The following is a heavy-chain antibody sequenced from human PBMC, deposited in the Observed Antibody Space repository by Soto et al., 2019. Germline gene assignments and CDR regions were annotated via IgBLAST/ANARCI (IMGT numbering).Heavy chain of an antibody. D-gene: IGHD3-22*01. CDR1: GGSFSGFF. Sequence: SETLSLTCAGHGGSFSGFFWTWTRQSPGKGLEWIGEINHSGRTNLNPSLKSRVTISVDASKRQFSLNLSSVTAADTAVYYCARGLFYYDNSGYFHWGQGTLVTVSS. J-gene: IGHJ4*02. CDR2: INHSGRT. CDR3: ARGLFYYDNSGYFH. V-gene: IGHV4-34*01.